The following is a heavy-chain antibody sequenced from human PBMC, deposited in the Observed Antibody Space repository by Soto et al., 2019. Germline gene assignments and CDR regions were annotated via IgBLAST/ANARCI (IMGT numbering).Heavy chain of an antibody. CDR2: IYPGDSDT. CDR3: ARQEGYYGSPAAGILDY. V-gene: IGHV5-51*01. Sequence: PGESLKISCKGSGYSFTSYWIGWVRQMPGKGLEWMGIIYPGDSDTRYSPSFQGQVTISADKSISTAYLQWSSLKASDTAMYYCARQEGYYGSPAAGILDYWGQGTLVTVSS. D-gene: IGHD3-10*01. CDR1: GYSFTSYW. J-gene: IGHJ4*02.